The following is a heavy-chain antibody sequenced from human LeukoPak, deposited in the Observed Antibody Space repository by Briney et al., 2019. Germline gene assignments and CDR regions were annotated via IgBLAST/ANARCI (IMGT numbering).Heavy chain of an antibody. D-gene: IGHD6-13*01. Sequence: ASVTVSFKASGYTFTIYYMHWVGQAPGQGGEGMGIIYPSGGSTSYAQKFHGRVTMTRDTSTSTVYMELSSLRSEDTAVYYCARDFIAAAGILYWGQGTLVTVSS. J-gene: IGHJ4*02. CDR1: GYTFTIYY. CDR2: IYPSGGST. CDR3: ARDFIAAAGILY. V-gene: IGHV1-46*01.